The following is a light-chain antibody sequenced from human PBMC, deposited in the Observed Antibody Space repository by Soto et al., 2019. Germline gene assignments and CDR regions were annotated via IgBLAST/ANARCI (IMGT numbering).Light chain of an antibody. V-gene: IGKV3-20*01. Sequence: DIVLTQSPGTLSLSPGEGATLSCRPSQSVGTKYISWYTQNSGQATRLLIYDASRRATGIPDRFSGSASGTDFTLTISRLEPEDFAVYYCHQYASSPLTFGGGTKVEIK. CDR2: DAS. J-gene: IGKJ4*01. CDR1: QSVGTKY. CDR3: HQYASSPLT.